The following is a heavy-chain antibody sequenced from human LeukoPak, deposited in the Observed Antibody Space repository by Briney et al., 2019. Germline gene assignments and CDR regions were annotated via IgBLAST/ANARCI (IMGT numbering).Heavy chain of an antibody. Sequence: PGGSLRLSCAASGFTFSSYGMHWVRQAPGNGLEWVAFIRYDGSTKYYADSVKGRFTISRDNSKNTLYLQMNSLRAEDKAVYYCAKESESSGWYGDAFDIWGQGTMVTVSS. J-gene: IGHJ3*02. CDR1: GFTFSSYG. CDR3: AKESESSGWYGDAFDI. CDR2: IRYDGSTK. D-gene: IGHD6-19*01. V-gene: IGHV3-30*02.